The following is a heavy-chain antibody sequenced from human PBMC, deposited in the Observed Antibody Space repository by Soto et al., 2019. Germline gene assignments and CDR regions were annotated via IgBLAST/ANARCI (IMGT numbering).Heavy chain of an antibody. CDR1: GYSFTSYW. CDR3: ARHCRYYDFWSGDVLRYYYYGMEV. J-gene: IGHJ6*02. D-gene: IGHD3-3*01. CDR2: IYPGDSDT. Sequence: GESLKISCKGSGYSFTSYWIGWVRQMPGKGLEWMGIIYPGDSDTRYSPSFQGQVTISADKSISTAYLQWSSLKASDTAMYYCARHCRYYDFWSGDVLRYYYYGMEVWGQGTTVTVAS. V-gene: IGHV5-51*01.